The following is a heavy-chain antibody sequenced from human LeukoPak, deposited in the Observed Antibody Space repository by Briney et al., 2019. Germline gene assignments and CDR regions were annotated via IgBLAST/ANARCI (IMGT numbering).Heavy chain of an antibody. CDR1: GYSFTSYW. CDR2: IYPGDSDT. CDR3: ARASRYYDSSGYWHY. D-gene: IGHD3-22*01. J-gene: IGHJ4*02. V-gene: IGHV5-51*01. Sequence: GESLKISCKGSGYSFTSYWIGWVRQMPGKGLEWMGIIYPGDSDTRYSPSFQGQVTISADKSISTAYLQWSSLKASDTAMYYCARASRYYDSSGYWHYWGQGTLVTVSS.